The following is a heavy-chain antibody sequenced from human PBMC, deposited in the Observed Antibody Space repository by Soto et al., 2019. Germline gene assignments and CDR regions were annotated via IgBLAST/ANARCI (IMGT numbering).Heavy chain of an antibody. J-gene: IGHJ6*02. Sequence: QVQLVQSGAEVKKPGASVKVSCKASGYTFTSYGISWVRQAPGQRLEWMGWISAYNGNTNYAQKLQGRVTMTTDTSTSTAYREVRSLRSDDTAVYYCARQHGFPYCGMDVWGQGTTVTVSS. D-gene: IGHD2-21*01. CDR3: ARQHGFPYCGMDV. CDR1: GYTFTSYG. CDR2: ISAYNGNT. V-gene: IGHV1-18*01.